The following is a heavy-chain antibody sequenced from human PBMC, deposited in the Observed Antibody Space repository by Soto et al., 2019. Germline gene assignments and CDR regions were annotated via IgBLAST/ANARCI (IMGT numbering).Heavy chain of an antibody. D-gene: IGHD2-8*01. V-gene: IGHV1-46*01. J-gene: IGHJ5*02. Sequence: ASVKVSCKASGYTFTSYYMHWVRQAPGQGLEWMGIINPSGGSTSYAQKFQGRVTMTRDTSTSTVYMELSSLRADDTAVYYCARAPQTQGNSMLGGNWFDPWGQGTLVTVSS. CDR2: INPSGGST. CDR1: GYTFTSYY. CDR3: ARAPQTQGNSMLGGNWFDP.